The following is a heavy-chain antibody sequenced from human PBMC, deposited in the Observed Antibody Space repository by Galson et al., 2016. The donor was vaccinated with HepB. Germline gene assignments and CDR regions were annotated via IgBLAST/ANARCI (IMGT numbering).Heavy chain of an antibody. J-gene: IGHJ4*02. CDR3: ARVPLCDRVYGYFDY. Sequence: QSGAEVKKPGESLKISCQTSGYTFTNYWVGWVRQMPGKGLEWMGIINPSDSDTRDSPSFQDRVTMSADKSINTAYRQWSSLQASHTATYFCARVPLCDRVYGYFDYWGQGTLVTVS. CDR2: INPSDSDT. D-gene: IGHD2-21*01. CDR1: GYTFTNYW. V-gene: IGHV5-51*01.